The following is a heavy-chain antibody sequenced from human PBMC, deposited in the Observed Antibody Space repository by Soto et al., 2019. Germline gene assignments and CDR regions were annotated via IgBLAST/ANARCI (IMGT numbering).Heavy chain of an antibody. D-gene: IGHD2-2*01. V-gene: IGHV4-59*01. CDR2: IYYSGST. J-gene: IGHJ4*02. CDR3: ARAVLPATAPYDY. Sequence: SETLSLTCIVSGGSISNYYWSWIRQPPGKGLEWIGYIYYSGSTNYNPSLQSRVTISVDTSKNQFSLKLSSVTAADTAVYYCARAVLPATAPYDYWGQGTLVTVSS. CDR1: GGSISNYY.